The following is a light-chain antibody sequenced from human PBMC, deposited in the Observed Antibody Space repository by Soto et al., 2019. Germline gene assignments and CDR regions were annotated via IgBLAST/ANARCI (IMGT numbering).Light chain of an antibody. J-gene: IGKJ4*01. CDR1: QSVSTN. CDR3: QRYNNWPLT. V-gene: IGKV3D-15*01. CDR2: DAS. Sequence: EIVMTQSPATLSVSPGERATLSCRASQSVSTNLAWYQQKPGQAPRLVIYDASTRATGIPARFSGSGSGTDFTLTISSLQSEDFAVYYCQRYNNWPLTFGGGTKVEIK.